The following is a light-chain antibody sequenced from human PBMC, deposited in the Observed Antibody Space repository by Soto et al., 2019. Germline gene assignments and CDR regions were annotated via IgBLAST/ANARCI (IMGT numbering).Light chain of an antibody. J-gene: IGKJ2*03. CDR2: GAS. V-gene: IGKV1-39*01. CDR3: QQSYNTPSYC. Sequence: DIQLTQSPSSLSASVGDRVTITWRASQTISNFLNWYHQKPGKAPKLLIYGASSVQGGVPSRFSGSGSGTDFTLTISSLQPEDLATYYCQQSYNTPSYCFGQGTKLQIK. CDR1: QTISNF.